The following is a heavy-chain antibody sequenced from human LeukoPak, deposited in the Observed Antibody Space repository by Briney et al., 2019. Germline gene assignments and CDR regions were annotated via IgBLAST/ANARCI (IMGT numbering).Heavy chain of an antibody. J-gene: IGHJ2*01. CDR3: ARDPPTSYWYSDL. Sequence: ASVKVSCKASGDTFTNYGISWVRQAPGLGLEWMGWINPYNGDTNYAQKLQGRVTMTTDTSTSTAYMELGSLRSDDTAVYYCARDPPTSYWYSDLWGRGTLVTVSS. D-gene: IGHD3-16*01. CDR2: INPYNGDT. CDR1: GDTFTNYG. V-gene: IGHV1-18*04.